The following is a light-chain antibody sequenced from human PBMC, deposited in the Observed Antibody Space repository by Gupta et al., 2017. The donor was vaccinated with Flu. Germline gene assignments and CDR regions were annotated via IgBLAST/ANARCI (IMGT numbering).Light chain of an antibody. CDR2: KAS. J-gene: IGKJ2*01. CDR1: QSISSW. V-gene: IGKV1-5*03. Sequence: DIQMTQSPSTLSASLGDRVTITCRATQSISSWLAWYQQKPGKAPKLLIFKASTLESGVPSRFSGSGSGTEFTITISSLQPDDFATYYCQQYNSYPYTFGQGTKLEIK. CDR3: QQYNSYPYT.